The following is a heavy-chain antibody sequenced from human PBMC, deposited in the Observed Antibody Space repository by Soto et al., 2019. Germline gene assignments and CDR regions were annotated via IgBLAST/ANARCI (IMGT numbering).Heavy chain of an antibody. J-gene: IGHJ5*02. D-gene: IGHD3-3*01. V-gene: IGHV4-34*01. Sequence: PSETLSLTCAVYGGSFSGYYWSWIRQPPGKGLEWIGEINHSGSTNYNPSLKSRVTISVDTSKNQSSLKLSSVTAADTAVYYCARGRTSGYFGDWFDPWGQGTLVTVSS. CDR2: INHSGST. CDR1: GGSFSGYY. CDR3: ARGRTSGYFGDWFDP.